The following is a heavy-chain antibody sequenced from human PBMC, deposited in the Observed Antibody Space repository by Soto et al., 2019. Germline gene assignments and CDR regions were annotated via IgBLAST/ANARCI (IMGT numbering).Heavy chain of an antibody. J-gene: IGHJ4*02. CDR1: GFTFDDYG. V-gene: IGHV3-20*04. D-gene: IGHD5-18*01. CDR2: INWNGGST. CDR3: ARVRGSYGYRGYIDY. Sequence: AASGFTFDDYGMSWVRQAPGKGLEWVSGINWNGGSTGYADSVKGRFTISRDNAKNSLYLQMNSLRAEDTALYYCARVRGSYGYRGYIDYWGQGTLVTVSS.